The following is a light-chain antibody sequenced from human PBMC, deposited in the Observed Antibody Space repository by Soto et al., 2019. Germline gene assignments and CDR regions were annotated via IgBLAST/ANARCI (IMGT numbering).Light chain of an antibody. CDR2: GAS. Sequence: ETVMTQSPATLSVSPGERASLSCRASQSVSTNLAWYQQKPGQTPRLLIYGASARATGIPARFSGSGSGTEFTLTICSLQSEDSAVYYCQQHNNWPPYTFGQGTRLEIK. J-gene: IGKJ2*01. V-gene: IGKV3-15*01. CDR1: QSVSTN. CDR3: QQHNNWPPYT.